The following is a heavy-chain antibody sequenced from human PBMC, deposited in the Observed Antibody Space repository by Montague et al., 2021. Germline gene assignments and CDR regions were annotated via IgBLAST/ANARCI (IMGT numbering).Heavy chain of an antibody. D-gene: IGHD4/OR15-4a*01. CDR1: GGSISSTSYY. CDR2: IYDSGST. CDR3: ARVGAKGTAPFDF. Sequence: TLSLTCAVSGGSISSTSYYWSRNRPHPGKGLVWIGYIYDSGSTYHNPYRKSRVTIAIDTSQNQLSLNPNSVTAADTAVYYCARVGAKGTAPFDFWGQGTLVTVSS. J-gene: IGHJ4*02. V-gene: IGHV4-31*11.